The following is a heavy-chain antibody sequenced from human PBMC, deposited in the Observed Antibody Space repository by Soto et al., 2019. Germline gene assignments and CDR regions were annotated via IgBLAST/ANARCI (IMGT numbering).Heavy chain of an antibody. D-gene: IGHD3-3*01. V-gene: IGHV3-30-3*01. J-gene: IGHJ4*02. CDR2: ISYDGSNK. CDR3: ARDEIRFLEWLNFDY. Sequence: QVQLVESGGGVVQPGRSLRLSCAASGFTFSSYAMHWVRQAPGKGLEWVAVISYDGSNKYYADSVKGRFTISRDNAKNSLYLQMNSLRAEDTAVYYCARDEIRFLEWLNFDYWGQGTLVTVSS. CDR1: GFTFSSYA.